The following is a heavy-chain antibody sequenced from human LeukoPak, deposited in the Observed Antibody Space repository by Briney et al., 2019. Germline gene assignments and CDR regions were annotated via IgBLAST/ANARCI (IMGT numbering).Heavy chain of an antibody. Sequence: SSETLSLTCTVSGGSISSYYWSWIRQPPGKGLEWIGYIYYSGSTNYNPSLKSRVTISVDTSKNQFSLKLSSVTAADTAVYYCAGWELLHSDYWGQGTLVTVSS. D-gene: IGHD1-26*01. J-gene: IGHJ4*02. V-gene: IGHV4-59*01. CDR1: GGSISSYY. CDR2: IYYSGST. CDR3: AGWELLHSDY.